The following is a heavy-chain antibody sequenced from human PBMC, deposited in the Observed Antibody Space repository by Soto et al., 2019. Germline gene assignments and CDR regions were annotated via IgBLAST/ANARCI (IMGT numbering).Heavy chain of an antibody. V-gene: IGHV4-59*01. J-gene: IGHJ5*02. D-gene: IGHD4-17*01. CDR2: IYYGGST. Sequence: PSETLSLTCTVSGGSISSYYWSWIRQPPGKGLEWIGYIYYGGSTNYNPSLKSRVTISVDTSKNQFSLKLSSVTAADTAVYYCARRADYLRFDPWGQGTLVTVSS. CDR1: GGSISSYY. CDR3: ARRADYLRFDP.